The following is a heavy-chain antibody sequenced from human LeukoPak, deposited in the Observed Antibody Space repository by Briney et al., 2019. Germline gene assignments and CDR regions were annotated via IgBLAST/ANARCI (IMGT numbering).Heavy chain of an antibody. J-gene: IGHJ3*02. D-gene: IGHD3-3*01. CDR3: ARGSRFGVVGRDAFDI. Sequence: GGSLRLSCAASGFTFSSYSMNWVRQAPGKGLEWVSSISSSSSYIYYADSVKGRFTISRDNAKNSLYLHMSSLRAEDTAVYYCARGSRFGVVGRDAFDIWGQGTMVTVSS. V-gene: IGHV3-21*01. CDR2: ISSSSSYI. CDR1: GFTFSSYS.